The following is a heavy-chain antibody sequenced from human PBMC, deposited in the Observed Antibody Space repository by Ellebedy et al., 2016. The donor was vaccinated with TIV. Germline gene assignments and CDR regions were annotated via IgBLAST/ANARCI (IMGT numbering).Heavy chain of an antibody. V-gene: IGHV4-39*01. D-gene: IGHD3-22*01. CDR1: GGSISSSSYY. CDR3: ARHLSDYYDSSGYSGPSIF. CDR2: IYYSGST. Sequence: SETLSLXXTVSGGSISSSSYYWGWIRQPPGKGLEWIGSIYYSGSTYYNPSLKSRVTISVDTSKNQFSLELSSVTAADTAVYYCARHLSDYYDSSGYSGPSIFWGQGTLVTVSS. J-gene: IGHJ4*02.